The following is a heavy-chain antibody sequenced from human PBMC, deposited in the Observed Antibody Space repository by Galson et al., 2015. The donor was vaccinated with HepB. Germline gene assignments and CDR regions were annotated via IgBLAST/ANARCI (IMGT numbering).Heavy chain of an antibody. D-gene: IGHD2-2*01. CDR1: GFTFSDYD. CDR3: AIDCDDIVGVAAAMVFCYCMDV. CDR2: ISSSSSST. Sequence: SLRLSCAASGFTFSDYDMNWVRQAPGKGLEWVSYISSSSSSTNYADSVKGRFTISRDNAKNSLYLQMNSLRAEDTAVYYCAIDCDDIVGVAAAMVFCYCMDVWGRGTPVTVSS. V-gene: IGHV3-11*06. J-gene: IGHJ6*02.